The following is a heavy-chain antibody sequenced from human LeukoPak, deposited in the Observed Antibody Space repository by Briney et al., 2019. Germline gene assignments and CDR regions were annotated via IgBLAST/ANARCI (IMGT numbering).Heavy chain of an antibody. CDR2: IYYSGSI. Sequence: SETLSLTCTVSGGSISSYYWSWIRQPPGKGLEWIGYIYYSGSINYNPSLESRVIISVDTSKNQFSLKMSSVTAADTGLYFCARALPERCDCFDPWGQGTLVTVSS. J-gene: IGHJ5*02. CDR3: ARALPERCDCFDP. CDR1: GGSISSYY. D-gene: IGHD1-1*01. V-gene: IGHV4-59*01.